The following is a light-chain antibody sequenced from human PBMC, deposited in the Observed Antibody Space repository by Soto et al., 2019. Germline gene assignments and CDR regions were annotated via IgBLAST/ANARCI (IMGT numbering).Light chain of an antibody. Sequence: DTQMTQSPSSLSASVGDRVTITCRASQGISNSLAWYQQKPGKVPELLIYGASTLQPGVPSRFSGSGSGTDVALTISSLQHEDVATYYCQNYNSAPRTFGQGTKVELK. CDR1: QGISNS. V-gene: IGKV1-27*01. J-gene: IGKJ1*01. CDR3: QNYNSAPRT. CDR2: GAS.